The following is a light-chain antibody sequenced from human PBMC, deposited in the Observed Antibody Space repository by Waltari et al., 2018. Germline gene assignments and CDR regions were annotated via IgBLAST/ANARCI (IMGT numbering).Light chain of an antibody. J-gene: IGKJ2*01. CDR2: GAS. CDR1: DNINNY. V-gene: IGKV1-39*01. CDR3: QQSYSTWYT. Sequence: DIQMTQSPSSLSASVGDSVTITCRATDNINNYLNWYQQKEGKAPKLLISGASTLQREVPSRFSGSGSGTHFTLTISGLKPEDFATYFCQQSYSTWYTFGPGTRLDIK.